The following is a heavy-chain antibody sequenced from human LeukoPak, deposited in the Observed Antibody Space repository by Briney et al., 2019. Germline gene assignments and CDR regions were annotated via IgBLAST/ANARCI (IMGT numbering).Heavy chain of an antibody. D-gene: IGHD4-23*01. CDR1: GYSFTSYW. Sequence: GESLKISCQGSGYSFTSYWISWVRQMPGKGLEWMGRIDPSDSYTNYSPSLQGHVTISADKSISTAYLQWSSLKASDTAMYYCASFGGNSDYWGQGTLVTVSS. V-gene: IGHV5-10-1*01. J-gene: IGHJ4*02. CDR2: IDPSDSYT. CDR3: ASFGGNSDY.